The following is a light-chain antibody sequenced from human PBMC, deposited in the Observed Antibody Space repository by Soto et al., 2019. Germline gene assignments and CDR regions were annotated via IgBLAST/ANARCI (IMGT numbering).Light chain of an antibody. J-gene: IGLJ1*01. CDR2: EVD. CDR3: SSYTSSTAYV. Sequence: QSALTQPASVSGSPGQSITISCTGTSSDVGFYNYVSWYQQQHPGKAPKLMIYEVDNRPSGVSIRFSGSKSGNTASLTISGLQAEDEAAYYCSSYTSSTAYVFGTGTKVTVL. V-gene: IGLV2-14*01. CDR1: SSDVGFYNY.